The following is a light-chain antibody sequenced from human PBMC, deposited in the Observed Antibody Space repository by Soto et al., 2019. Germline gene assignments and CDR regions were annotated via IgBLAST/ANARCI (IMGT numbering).Light chain of an antibody. CDR2: GNS. Sequence: QPVLTQPPSVSGAPGQRVTISCTGSSSNIGAGYDVHWYPQLPGTAPKLLIYGNSNRPPGVPARFPGSKSGTSASLAITGRQPEDEDDYYCQSYDSSLSGSVVFGGGTKLTVL. CDR3: QSYDSSLSGSVV. V-gene: IGLV1-40*01. J-gene: IGLJ2*01. CDR1: SSNIGAGYD.